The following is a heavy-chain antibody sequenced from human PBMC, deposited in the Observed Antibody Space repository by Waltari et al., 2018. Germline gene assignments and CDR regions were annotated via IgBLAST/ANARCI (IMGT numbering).Heavy chain of an antibody. Sequence: QVQLQESGPGLVKPSETLSLTCTVSGGSISSYYWSWIRQPPGKGLEWIGYIYYSGSTNYNPTRKSRVTISVETSKNQFSLKLSSVTAADTAVYYCARVQIAAAGPLYYFDYWGQGTLVTVSS. J-gene: IGHJ4*02. V-gene: IGHV4-59*01. D-gene: IGHD6-13*01. CDR1: GGSISSYY. CDR2: IYYSGST. CDR3: ARVQIAAAGPLYYFDY.